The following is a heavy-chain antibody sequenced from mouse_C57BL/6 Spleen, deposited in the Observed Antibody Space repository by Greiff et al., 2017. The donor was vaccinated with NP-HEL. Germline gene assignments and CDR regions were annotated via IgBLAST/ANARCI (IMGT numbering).Heavy chain of an antibody. CDR1: GYTFTSYW. Sequence: VQLQQPGAELVKPGASVKLSCKASGYTFTSYWMQWVKQRPGQGLEWIGEIDPSDSYTNSNQKFKGKATLTVDTSSSTAYMQLSSLTSEDSAVYYCARSPVATDYFDYWGQGTTLTVSS. J-gene: IGHJ2*01. CDR2: IDPSDSYT. D-gene: IGHD1-1*01. CDR3: ARSPVATDYFDY. V-gene: IGHV1-50*01.